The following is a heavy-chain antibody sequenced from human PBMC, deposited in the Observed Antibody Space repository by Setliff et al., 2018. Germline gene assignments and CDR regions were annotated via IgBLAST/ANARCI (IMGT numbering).Heavy chain of an antibody. D-gene: IGHD1-1*01. CDR3: ARDRGSNNSPEDFDY. J-gene: IGHJ4*02. Sequence: PSETLSLTCTVSRGSINSHYWSWIRQPAGKGLEWIGRIFGSGSTNYNPSLKGRVTMSIDTSKNQFFLKVRSVPAAETAVYYCARDRGSNNSPEDFDYWGLGTLVTVSS. CDR1: RGSINSHY. V-gene: IGHV4-4*07. CDR2: IFGSGST.